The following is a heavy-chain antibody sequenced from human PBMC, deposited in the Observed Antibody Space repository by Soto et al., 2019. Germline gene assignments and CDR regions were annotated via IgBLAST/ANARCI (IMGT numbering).Heavy chain of an antibody. CDR2: IHSGGST. V-gene: IGHV3-66*01. D-gene: IGHD3-22*01. CDR3: ARGGPRSSGYDPFDY. J-gene: IGHJ4*02. CDR1: GFTVSRNF. Sequence: EVQLVESGGGLVQPGGSLRLSCAASGFTVSRNFMNWVRQAPGKGLEWVSVIHSGGSTYYADSVKGRFTISRDNSKNTLYLQMNSLRAEDTAVYYCARGGPRSSGYDPFDYWGQGTRVTVSP.